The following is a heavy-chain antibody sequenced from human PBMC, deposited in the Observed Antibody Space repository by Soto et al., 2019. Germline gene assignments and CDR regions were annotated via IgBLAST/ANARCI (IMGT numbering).Heavy chain of an antibody. V-gene: IGHV3-23*01. CDR3: AKGVLRYFDWSSDAFDI. D-gene: IGHD3-9*01. J-gene: IGHJ3*02. Sequence: PGGSLRLSCAASGFTFSSYAMSWVRQAPGKGLEWVSAISGSGGSTYYADSVKGRFTISRDNSKNTLYLQMNSLRAEDTAVYYCAKGVLRYFDWSSDAFDIWGQGTMVTVSS. CDR2: ISGSGGST. CDR1: GFTFSSYA.